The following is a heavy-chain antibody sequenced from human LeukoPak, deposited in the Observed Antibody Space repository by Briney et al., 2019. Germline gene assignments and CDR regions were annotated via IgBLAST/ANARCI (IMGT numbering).Heavy chain of an antibody. Sequence: SETLSLTCTVSGGSISSSNWWSWVRQPPGKGLEWIGEIYHSGSTNYNPSLKSRVTISVDKSKNQFSLKLSSVTAADTAVYYCARDGDYGDYVVFWGRGTLVTVSS. J-gene: IGHJ4*02. CDR2: IYHSGST. V-gene: IGHV4-4*02. D-gene: IGHD4-17*01. CDR3: ARDGDYGDYVVF. CDR1: GGSISSSNW.